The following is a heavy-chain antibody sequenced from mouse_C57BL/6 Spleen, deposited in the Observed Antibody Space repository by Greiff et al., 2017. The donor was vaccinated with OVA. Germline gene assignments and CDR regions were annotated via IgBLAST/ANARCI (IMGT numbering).Heavy chain of an antibody. CDR2: IDPSDSYT. CDR1: GYTFTSYW. V-gene: IGHV1-50*01. J-gene: IGHJ3*01. Sequence: QVQLQQPGAELVKPGASVKLSCKASGYTFTSYWMQWVKQRPGQGLEWIGEIDPSDSYTNYNQKFKGKATLTVDTSSSTAYMQLSSLTSEDSAVYYCVCGGAYWGQGTLVTVSA. CDR3: VCGGAY.